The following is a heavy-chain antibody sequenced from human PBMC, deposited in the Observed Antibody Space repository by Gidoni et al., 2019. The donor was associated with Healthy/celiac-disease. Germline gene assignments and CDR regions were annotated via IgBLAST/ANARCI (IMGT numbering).Heavy chain of an antibody. V-gene: IGHV3-30*18. CDR3: AKDGEDSYGHHSYYYYGMDV. D-gene: IGHD5-18*01. J-gene: IGHJ6*02. CDR1: GFTFSSYG. CDR2: ISYDGSNK. Sequence: QVQLVESGCGVVQPGRSLRLSCAASGFTFSSYGMHWVRQAPGKGLELVAVISYDGSNKYYADSVKGRFTISRDNSKNTLYLQMNSLRAEDTAVYYCAKDGEDSYGHHSYYYYGMDVWGQGTTVTVSS.